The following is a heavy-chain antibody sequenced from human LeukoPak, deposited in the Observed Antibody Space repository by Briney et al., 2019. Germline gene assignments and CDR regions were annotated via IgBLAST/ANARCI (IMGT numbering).Heavy chain of an antibody. Sequence: GASVKVSCKASGYIFTYHYIHLVRQAPGQGLEWMGIINPNNGNTDYAQKFQGRVTMTRDTSTSTVYMDLSSLGSEDTAVYYGARESDSGKDFDFWGQGTLVSVSS. V-gene: IGHV1-46*01. CDR1: GYIFTYHY. D-gene: IGHD1-26*01. CDR3: ARESDSGKDFDF. J-gene: IGHJ4*02. CDR2: INPNNGNT.